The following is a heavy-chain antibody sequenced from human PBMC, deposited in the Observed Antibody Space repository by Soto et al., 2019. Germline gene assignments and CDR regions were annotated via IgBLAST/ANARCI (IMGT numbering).Heavy chain of an antibody. CDR3: VRDWTPIDY. D-gene: IGHD1-1*01. V-gene: IGHV1-18*01. CDR2: ISAYNGNT. CDR1: GYTFTNFG. J-gene: IGHJ4*02. Sequence: QVQLVQSGAEVKKPGASVKVSCKASGYTFTNFGISWVRQAPGQGLEWMGWISAYNGNTNYAQNFRGRVTMTTDTSKSAANMELCSQRAVDTAAYSSVRDWTPIDYWGQGTLVTVSS.